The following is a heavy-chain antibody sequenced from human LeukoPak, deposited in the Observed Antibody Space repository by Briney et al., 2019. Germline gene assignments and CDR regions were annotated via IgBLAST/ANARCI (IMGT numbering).Heavy chain of an antibody. CDR3: TTDPRITMIVVVSN. CDR2: IKSKTDGGTT. J-gene: IGHJ4*02. D-gene: IGHD3-22*01. V-gene: IGHV3-15*01. CDR1: GFTFGNAW. Sequence: KPGGSLRLSCAASGFTFGNAWMSWVRQAPGKGLEWVGRIKSKTDGGTTDYAAPVKGRFTISRDDSKNTLYLQMNSLKTEDTAVYYCTTDPRITMIVVVSNWSQGTLVTVSS.